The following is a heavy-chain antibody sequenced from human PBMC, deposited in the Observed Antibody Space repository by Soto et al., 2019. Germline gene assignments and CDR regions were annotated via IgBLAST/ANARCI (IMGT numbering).Heavy chain of an antibody. CDR2: FSLSEST. CDR1: GASISSPSYF. CDR3: ASGNSGAYRAWFEP. V-gene: IGHV4-39*01. J-gene: IGHJ5*02. Sequence: QLQLQESGPGLVKPSETLSLTCTVSGASISSPSYFWGWIRQPPGKGREWVGSFSLSESTPYTPSLNSRVTISVDTSKTPFSLRLTSLTAADTAVYYCASGNSGAYRAWFEPWGQGTLVTVSS. D-gene: IGHD6-25*01.